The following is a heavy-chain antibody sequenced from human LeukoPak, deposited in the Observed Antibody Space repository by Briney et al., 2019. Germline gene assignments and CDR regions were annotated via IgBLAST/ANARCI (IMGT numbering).Heavy chain of an antibody. Sequence: ASVKVSCKASGYTFTSYGISWVRQAPGQGLEWTAWISPYNGNTKYAQKFQGRVTMTTDTSTSTAYMELRSLGSDDTAVYYCAIEGPGELDPTFDYWGQGTLVTVSS. J-gene: IGHJ4*02. D-gene: IGHD1-26*01. CDR1: GYTFTSYG. CDR2: ISPYNGNT. CDR3: AIEGPGELDPTFDY. V-gene: IGHV1-18*01.